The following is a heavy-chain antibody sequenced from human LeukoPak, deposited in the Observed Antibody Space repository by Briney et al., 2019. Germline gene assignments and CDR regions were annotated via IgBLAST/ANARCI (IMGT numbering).Heavy chain of an antibody. V-gene: IGHV3-30*18. D-gene: IGHD2-2*01. CDR3: AKDPGPKSTSLPGDI. CDR1: GFTFSDYG. Sequence: PGRSLRLSCAASGFTFSDYGMHWLRQAPGKGLEWVSLISHDGSNKYYGDSVKGRFTISRDNSKNTLYLQMSTVRAEDTAVYYCAKDPGPKSTSLPGDIWGQGTMVAVSS. J-gene: IGHJ3*02. CDR2: ISHDGSNK.